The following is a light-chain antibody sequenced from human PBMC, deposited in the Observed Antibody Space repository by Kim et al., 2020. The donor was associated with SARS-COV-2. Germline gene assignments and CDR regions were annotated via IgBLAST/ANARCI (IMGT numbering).Light chain of an antibody. CDR1: SLRSQY. CDR3: HSRDSGDTYIGL. Sequence: SSELTQDPDVSVALGQTVTITCRGDSLRSQYATWFQQKPGQAPTLIIYTEKYRPSGIPDRFSGSSSGNTASLTITGAQAEDEADYYCHSRDSGDTYIGLFGGGTQLTVL. CDR2: TEK. J-gene: IGLJ2*01. V-gene: IGLV3-19*01.